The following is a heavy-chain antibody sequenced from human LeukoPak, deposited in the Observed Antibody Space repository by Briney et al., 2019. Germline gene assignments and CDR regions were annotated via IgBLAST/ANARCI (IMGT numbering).Heavy chain of an antibody. Sequence: ASVKVSCKVSGYTLTELSMHWVRQAPGKGLEWMGGFDPEDGETIYAQKFQGRVTMTEDTSTDTAYMELSSLRSEDTAVYYCATAAYSSGWNYYYGMDVWGQGTTVTVSS. J-gene: IGHJ6*02. CDR2: FDPEDGET. D-gene: IGHD6-19*01. V-gene: IGHV1-24*01. CDR1: GYTLTELS. CDR3: ATAAYSSGWNYYYGMDV.